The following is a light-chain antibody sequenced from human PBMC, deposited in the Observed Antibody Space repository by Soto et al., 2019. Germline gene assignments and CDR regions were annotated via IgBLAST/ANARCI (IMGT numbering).Light chain of an antibody. CDR2: DAF. CDR1: QSVGSN. Sequence: EIVLTQSPATLSLTPGERATLSCRASQSVGSNLVWYQQKPGQAPRLLIYDAFNRATGIPARFSGSGSGTDFTLTISSLEPEDFEVYYCQQRSNWPLTFGGGTKVEIK. J-gene: IGKJ4*01. V-gene: IGKV3-11*01. CDR3: QQRSNWPLT.